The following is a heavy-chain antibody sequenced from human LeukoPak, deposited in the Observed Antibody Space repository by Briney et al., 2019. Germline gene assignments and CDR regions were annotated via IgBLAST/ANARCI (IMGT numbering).Heavy chain of an antibody. D-gene: IGHD5-12*01. CDR1: GYTFTNYD. Sequence: ASVKVSCKASGYTFTNYDINRVRQATGQGLEWMGWMNPNSGNTDYAQKFQGRLTMTRNTSISTAYMELSSLVSEDTAVYYCARGTGSWLRLTRWFDPWGQGTLVTVSS. CDR2: MNPNSGNT. CDR3: ARGTGSWLRLTRWFDP. J-gene: IGHJ5*02. V-gene: IGHV1-8*01.